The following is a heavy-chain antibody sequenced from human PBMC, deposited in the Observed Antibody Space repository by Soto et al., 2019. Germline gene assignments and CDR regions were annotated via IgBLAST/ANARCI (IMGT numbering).Heavy chain of an antibody. V-gene: IGHV4-59*01. J-gene: IGHJ4*02. Sequence: QVQLQESGPGLVKPSETLSLTCTVSGGSISDNYWSWIRQPPGKGLEWIGYMYYSSGSTSYNPSPKSRPTISVDTSKNQFSLRLTSVTAADTAVYYCAREDSSGYKFLDYWGQGTLVTVSS. D-gene: IGHD3-22*01. CDR3: AREDSSGYKFLDY. CDR2: MYYSSGST. CDR1: GGSISDNY.